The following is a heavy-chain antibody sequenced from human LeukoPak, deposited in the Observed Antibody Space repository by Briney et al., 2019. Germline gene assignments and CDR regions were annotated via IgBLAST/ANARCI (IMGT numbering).Heavy chain of an antibody. CDR2: IYYSGST. CDR1: DGSISSGGYY. V-gene: IGHV4-31*03. J-gene: IGHJ4*02. D-gene: IGHD5-18*01. Sequence: SETLSLTCTVSDGSISSGGYYWSWIRQHPGKGLEWIGYIYYSGSTYYNPSLKSRVTISVDTSKNQFSLKLSSVTAADTAVYYCASLSRGYSYGLDYWGQGTLVTVSS. CDR3: ASLSRGYSYGLDY.